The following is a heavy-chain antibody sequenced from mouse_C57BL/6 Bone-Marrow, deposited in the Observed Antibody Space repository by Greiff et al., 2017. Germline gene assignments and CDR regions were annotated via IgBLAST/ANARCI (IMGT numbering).Heavy chain of an antibody. J-gene: IGHJ2*01. Sequence: EVHLVESGAELVRPGASVKLSCTASGFNIKDAYMHWVKQRPEQGLEWIGWIDPENGDNEYASKFQGKATITADTSSTTAYLQLSSLTSEDTAVYYCTSSPSYFDYWGQGTTLTVSS. D-gene: IGHD1-1*01. V-gene: IGHV14-4*01. CDR3: TSSPSYFDY. CDR2: IDPENGDN. CDR1: GFNIKDAY.